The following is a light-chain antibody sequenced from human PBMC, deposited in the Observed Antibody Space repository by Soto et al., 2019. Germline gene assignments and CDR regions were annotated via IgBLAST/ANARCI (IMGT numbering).Light chain of an antibody. J-gene: IGLJ2*01. CDR1: SGDVGSYNY. Sequence: QSALIQPPSASGSPGQSVTISCTGTSGDVGSYNYVSWYQQHPGKAPKLIIYEVSRRPSGVPDRFSGSKSSNTASLTVSGLQAEDEADYYCNSYADNNLIFGGGTKLTVL. V-gene: IGLV2-8*01. CDR2: EVS. CDR3: NSYADNNLI.